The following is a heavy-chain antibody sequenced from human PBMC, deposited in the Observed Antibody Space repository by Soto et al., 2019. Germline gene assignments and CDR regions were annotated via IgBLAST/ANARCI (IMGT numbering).Heavy chain of an antibody. CDR3: ARDSSASATSYSFDY. CDR1: GYKFINHY. Sequence: EASVKVSCKASGYKFINHYIHWVRQAPGVGLEWMGIINPNGGGTDYAQKFQGRVTMTTDTYAGTVHMELSSLRSEDTAVYFCARDSSASATSYSFDYWGQGTLVTVSS. V-gene: IGHV1-46*01. CDR2: INPNGGGT. J-gene: IGHJ4*02. D-gene: IGHD3-10*01.